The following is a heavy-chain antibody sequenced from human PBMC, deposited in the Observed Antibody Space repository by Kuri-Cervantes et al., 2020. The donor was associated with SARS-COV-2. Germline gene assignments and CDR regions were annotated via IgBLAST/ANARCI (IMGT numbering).Heavy chain of an antibody. CDR1: GEAFSGYY. J-gene: IGHJ4*02. CDR2: VNHRGDT. D-gene: IGHD2-8*01. V-gene: IGHV4-34*01. Sequence: SETLSLTCAFYGEAFSGYYWTWIRQSPGKGLEWIGEVNHRGDTNYNPSLMGRVFISVDKSNSQFSLRLTSVTAADTAVYYCARTSEMGYYFDYWGQGTLVTVSS. CDR3: ARTSEMGYYFDY.